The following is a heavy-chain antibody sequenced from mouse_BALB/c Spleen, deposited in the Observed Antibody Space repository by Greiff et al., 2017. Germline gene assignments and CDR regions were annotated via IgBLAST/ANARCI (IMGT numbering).Heavy chain of an antibody. CDR1: GFSLTSYD. Sequence: VQLQESGPGLVAPSQSLSITCTVSGFSLTSYDISWIRQPPGKGLEWLGVIWTGGGTNYNSAFMSRLSISKDNSKGQVFLKRNSLQTDDTAIYYCVRDHQVCAYWGQGTLVTVSA. CDR3: VRDHQVCAY. CDR2: IWTGGGT. V-gene: IGHV2-9-2*01. J-gene: IGHJ3*01.